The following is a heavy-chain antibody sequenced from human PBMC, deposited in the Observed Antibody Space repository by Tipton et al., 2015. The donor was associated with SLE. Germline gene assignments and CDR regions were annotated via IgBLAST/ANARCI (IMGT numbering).Heavy chain of an antibody. D-gene: IGHD3-16*01. Sequence: TLSLTCTVSGDSVSPGTHYWVWIRQPPGKGLEWIGGLYFSGNTYYNPSLKSRVTVSLDTSKNQFSLKLSSVTAADTAVYYCARGIMGDHDYWGQGTLVTVSS. V-gene: IGHV4-39*07. CDR3: ARGIMGDHDY. CDR2: LYFSGNT. J-gene: IGHJ4*02. CDR1: GDSVSPGTHY.